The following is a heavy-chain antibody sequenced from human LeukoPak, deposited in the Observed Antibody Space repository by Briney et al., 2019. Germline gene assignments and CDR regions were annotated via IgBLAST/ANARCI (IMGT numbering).Heavy chain of an antibody. J-gene: IGHJ4*02. D-gene: IGHD2-15*01. V-gene: IGHV3-23*01. CDR2: ISDSGRST. CDR3: AKGQRWELPLDF. Sequence: GGSLRLSCAAPGFTFSSYAMTWVRQAPGKGLEWVSAISDSGRSTYYADSVKGRFTISRDVSESTLYLQMNSLRAEDTALYYCAKGQRWELPLDFWGQGTLVTVSS. CDR1: GFTFSSYA.